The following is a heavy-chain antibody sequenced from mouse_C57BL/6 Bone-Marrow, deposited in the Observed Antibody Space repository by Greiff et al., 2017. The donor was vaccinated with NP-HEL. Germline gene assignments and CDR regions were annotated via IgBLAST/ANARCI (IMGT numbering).Heavy chain of an antibody. J-gene: IGHJ3*01. V-gene: IGHV5-6*01. Sequence: EVKLVESGGDLVKPGGSLKLSCAASGFTFSSYGMSWVRQTPDKRLEWVATISSGGSYTYYPDSVKGRFTISRDNAKNTLYLQMSSLKSEDTAMYYCARQGPWFAYWGQGTLVTVSA. CDR2: ISSGGSYT. CDR3: ARQGPWFAY. CDR1: GFTFSSYG.